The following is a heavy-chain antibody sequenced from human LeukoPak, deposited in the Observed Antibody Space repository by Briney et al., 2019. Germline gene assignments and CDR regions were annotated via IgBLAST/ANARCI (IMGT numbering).Heavy chain of an antibody. J-gene: IGHJ5*01. V-gene: IGHV3-23*01. D-gene: IGHD3-22*01. CDR2: ISGSGGST. CDR1: GFTFSSYA. CDR3: ASVNDYDSSGSLYS. Sequence: GGSLRLSCAASGFTFSSYALSWVRQPPGKGLEGVSAISGSGGSTSYGDSVKGRFTISRDNSKSTLYLQMNSLRPEGTAVYYCASVNDYDSSGSLYSWG.